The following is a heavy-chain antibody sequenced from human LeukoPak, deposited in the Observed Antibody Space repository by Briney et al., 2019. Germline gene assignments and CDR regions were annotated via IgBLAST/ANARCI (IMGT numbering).Heavy chain of an antibody. CDR3: AKLRAAAGTGY. Sequence: GGTLRLSCAASGFTFSSYGMSWVRQAPGKGLEWVSAISGSGGSTYYADSVKGRFTISRDNSKNTLYLQMNSLRAEDTAVYYCAKLRAAAGTGYWGQGTLVTVSS. V-gene: IGHV3-23*01. D-gene: IGHD6-13*01. CDR2: ISGSGGST. J-gene: IGHJ4*02. CDR1: GFTFSSYG.